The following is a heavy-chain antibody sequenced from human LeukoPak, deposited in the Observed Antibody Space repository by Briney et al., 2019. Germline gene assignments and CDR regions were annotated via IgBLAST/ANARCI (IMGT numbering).Heavy chain of an antibody. J-gene: IGHJ4*02. CDR2: IYYGGST. CDR1: GGSISSYY. CDR3: ASSYAPGTFDY. D-gene: IGHD2-2*01. Sequence: SETLSLTCTVSGGSISSYYWSWIGQPPGKGLEWIGYIYYGGSTNYNPSLKSRVTISVDTSKNQFSLKLSSVTAADTAVYYCASSYAPGTFDYWGQGTLVTVSS. V-gene: IGHV4-59*01.